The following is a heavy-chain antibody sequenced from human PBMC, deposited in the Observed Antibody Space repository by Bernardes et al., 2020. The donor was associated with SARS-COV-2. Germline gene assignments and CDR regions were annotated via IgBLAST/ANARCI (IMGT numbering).Heavy chain of an antibody. V-gene: IGHV3-53*01. J-gene: IGHJ4*02. CDR3: AREYNNYFDY. D-gene: IGHD1-20*01. CDR1: AFTVSSNY. Sequence: GGSLRLSCAASAFTVSSNYMSWVRQAPGKGLEWVSVIYPGGTTFYSDSVKGRFTISRDNSKNTLYLQMNSLRAEDTAVYYCAREYNNYFDYWGQGTLVTVSS. CDR2: IYPGGTT.